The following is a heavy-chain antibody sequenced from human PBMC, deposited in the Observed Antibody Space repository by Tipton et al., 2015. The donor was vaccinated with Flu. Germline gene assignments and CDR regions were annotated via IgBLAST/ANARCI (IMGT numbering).Heavy chain of an antibody. D-gene: IGHD3-16*01. CDR1: GYSISSRYY. Sequence: TLSLTCTVSGYSISSRYYWGWIRQPPGKGLEWIGCVYHGGTTYYNPSLKSRVAISLDTFQNQFSLKLTSVTAADTAVYYCARSSTRGESDFWGQGILVTVSS. J-gene: IGHJ4*02. CDR2: VYHGGTT. CDR3: ARSSTRGESDF. V-gene: IGHV4-38-2*02.